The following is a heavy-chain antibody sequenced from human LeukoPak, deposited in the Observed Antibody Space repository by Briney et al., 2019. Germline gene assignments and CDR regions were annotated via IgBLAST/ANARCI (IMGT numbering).Heavy chain of an antibody. V-gene: IGHV4-61*02. CDR3: ARDGSGRMNWYFDL. CDR2: IYTSGAT. D-gene: IGHD3-10*01. Sequence: SETLSLTCTVSGGSISSGSHYWSWIRQPAGKGLEWIGRIYTSGATNYNPSLKSRVTISVDTSKSQFSLKLSSVTAADTAVYYCARDGSGRMNWYFDLWGRGTLVTVSS. J-gene: IGHJ2*01. CDR1: GGSISSGSHY.